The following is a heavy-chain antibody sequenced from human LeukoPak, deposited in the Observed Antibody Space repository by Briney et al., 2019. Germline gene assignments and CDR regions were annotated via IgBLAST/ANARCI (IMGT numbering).Heavy chain of an antibody. J-gene: IGHJ4*02. CDR1: GFTFSDYY. D-gene: IGHD4-17*01. CDR2: MNQDGSAK. Sequence: GGSLRLSCAASGFTFSDYYMSWIRQAPGKGLEWVANMNQDGSAKYYVDSVKGRFTISRDNAKSSLYLQMNSLRAEDTAFYYCARSRGDYERGYFDYWGQGTLVTVSS. CDR3: ARSRGDYERGYFDY. V-gene: IGHV3-7*01.